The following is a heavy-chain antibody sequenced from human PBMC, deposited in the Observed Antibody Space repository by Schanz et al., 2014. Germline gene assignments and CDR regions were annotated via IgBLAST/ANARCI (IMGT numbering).Heavy chain of an antibody. J-gene: IGHJ6*04. CDR1: GFTFENYA. CDR2: INWSDGGST. Sequence: EVQLVESGGGVVRPGGSLRLSCAASGFTFENYALTWVRQVPGKGLEWVSRINWSDGGSTGYADSVRGRFTISRDSAKNSLYLQMNSLRPEDTALYYCAKGSRSGSKVRDVWGKGTTVTVSS. CDR3: AKGSRSGSKVRDV. D-gene: IGHD3-10*01. V-gene: IGHV3-20*04.